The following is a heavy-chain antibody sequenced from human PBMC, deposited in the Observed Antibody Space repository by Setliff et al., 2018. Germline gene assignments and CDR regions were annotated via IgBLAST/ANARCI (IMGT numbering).Heavy chain of an antibody. Sequence: PSETLSLTCTVSGGSINSGSYYWSWIRQSAGKGLEWIGYIYTSGSTNYNPSLKSRVTISVDTSKNHFSLKLDSVTAADTALYYCARSPSSGAYWNPRPFYSDYWARGTLVTVSS. V-gene: IGHV4-61*09. CDR1: GGSINSGSYY. J-gene: IGHJ4*02. CDR3: ARSPSSGAYWNPRPFYSDY. CDR2: IYTSGST. D-gene: IGHD1-26*01.